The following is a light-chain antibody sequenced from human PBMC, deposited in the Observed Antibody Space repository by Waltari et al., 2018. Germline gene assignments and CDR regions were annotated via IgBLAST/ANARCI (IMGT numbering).Light chain of an antibody. J-gene: IGKJ1*01. CDR3: QQYYSTPWT. CDR2: WAS. V-gene: IGKV4-1*01. CDR1: QTVLYSSNNKNY. Sequence: DIVMTQSPDSLAVSLGERATFNCESSQTVLYSSNNKNYLSWYQQKPGQPPKLLIYWASTRQSGVPDRFSGSGSGTDFTLTISSLQTEDVAVYYCQQYYSTPWTFGQGTKVEIK.